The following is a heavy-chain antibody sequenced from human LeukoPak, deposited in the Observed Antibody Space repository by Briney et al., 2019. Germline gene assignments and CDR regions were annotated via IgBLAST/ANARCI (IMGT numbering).Heavy chain of an antibody. Sequence: SVKVSCKASGYTFTSYAINWVRQAPGQGLEWTGGIIPIFGTANYAQKFQGRVTITADESTSTAYMELSSLSSEDTAVYYCARGRGGYIYGIYYYYAMDVWGQGTTVTVSS. CDR3: ARGRGGYIYGIYYYYAMDV. CDR2: IIPIFGTA. CDR1: GYTFTSYA. J-gene: IGHJ6*02. D-gene: IGHD5-18*01. V-gene: IGHV1-69*13.